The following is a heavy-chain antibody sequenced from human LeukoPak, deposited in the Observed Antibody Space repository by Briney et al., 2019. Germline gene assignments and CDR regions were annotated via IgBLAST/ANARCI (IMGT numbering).Heavy chain of an antibody. D-gene: IGHD1-7*01. J-gene: IGHJ5*02. CDR2: MNPNSGNT. CDR1: GYTFTSYD. CDR3: ARRRITGTNWFDP. Sequence: ASVKVSCKASGYTFTSYDINWARQATGQGLEWMGWMNPNSGNTGYAQKFQGRVTMTRNTSISTAYMELSSLRSEDTAVYYCARRRITGTNWFDPWGQGTLVTVSS. V-gene: IGHV1-8*01.